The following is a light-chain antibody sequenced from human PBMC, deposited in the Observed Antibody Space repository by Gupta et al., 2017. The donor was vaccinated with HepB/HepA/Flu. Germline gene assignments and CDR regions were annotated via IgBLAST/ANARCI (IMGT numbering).Light chain of an antibody. J-gene: IGLJ2*01. CDR3: QAWDSSTAYV. CDR2: QDS. V-gene: IGLV3-1*01. CDR1: KLGDKY. Sequence: SYELTPPPSVSVSPGQPASIPCSGDKLGDKYACWSQQKPGQSPVLVIYQDSKRPPGIPERFSGSNSGNTATLTISGTQAMDEADYYCQAWDSSTAYVFGGGTKLTVL.